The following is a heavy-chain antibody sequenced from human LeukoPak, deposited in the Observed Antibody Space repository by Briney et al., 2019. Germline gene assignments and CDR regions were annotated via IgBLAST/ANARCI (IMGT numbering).Heavy chain of an antibody. V-gene: IGHV3-30*18. J-gene: IGHJ4*02. CDR3: AKEVGYNYAPLDY. CDR2: ISKSGGTK. D-gene: IGHD5-18*01. Sequence: GGSLRLSCAASGFTFNAYGMQWVRQAPGKGLKGLEVISKSGGTKYYADSVKGRFTVSRDNAGNTLYLQMNSLRPEDTAVYYCAKEVGYNYAPLDYWGLGTLVTVSS. CDR1: GFTFNAYG.